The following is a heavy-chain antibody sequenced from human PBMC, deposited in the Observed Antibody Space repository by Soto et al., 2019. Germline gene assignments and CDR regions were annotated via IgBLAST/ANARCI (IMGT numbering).Heavy chain of an antibody. CDR3: ASDPLGYSRSHFFDQ. CDR1: GASVSSGSHY. V-gene: IGHV4-61*01. Sequence: PSETLSLTCSVSGASVSSGSHYWSWIRQSPGKGLEWIGFIYYSGSTNYNPSLKSRVTISVDTSKNQFSLKVSSVTAADTAVYFCASDPLGYSRSHFFDQWGQGTLVTVSS. J-gene: IGHJ4*02. D-gene: IGHD6-13*01. CDR2: IYYSGST.